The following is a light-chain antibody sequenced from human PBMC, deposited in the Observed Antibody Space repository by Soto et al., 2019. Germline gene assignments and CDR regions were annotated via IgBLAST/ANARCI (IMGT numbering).Light chain of an antibody. V-gene: IGKV1-39*01. J-gene: IGKJ1*01. CDR1: HSISIY. CDR2: AAS. Sequence: DSQMTQSPFFLSASLGYRVTITCLACHSISIYLNWYQQQPVKSLNLLIYAASSLQSGVPSMSSGSGSGTAFTLTIHSLQPEDFATYYCQQRYSTPPTFGQGTKLDIK. CDR3: QQRYSTPPT.